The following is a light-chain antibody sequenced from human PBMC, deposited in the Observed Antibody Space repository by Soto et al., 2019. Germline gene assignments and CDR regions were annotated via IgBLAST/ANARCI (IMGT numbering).Light chain of an antibody. CDR3: QQYSSLYT. J-gene: IGKJ2*01. CDR2: KAS. Sequence: DIQMTQSPSTLSASVGDRVTITCRASQSISSWLAWYQQKPGKAPKLLIYKASSLESGVPSRFSGSGSGTEFTLTISSLQPEEIATYYCQQYSSLYTFGQGTKLEIK. V-gene: IGKV1-5*03. CDR1: QSISSW.